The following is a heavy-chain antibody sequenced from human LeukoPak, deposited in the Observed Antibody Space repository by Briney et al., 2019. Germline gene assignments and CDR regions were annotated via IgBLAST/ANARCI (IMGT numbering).Heavy chain of an antibody. CDR2: ISSSSSTI. CDR3: AGAIVVVPAAIRYYYMDV. V-gene: IGHV3-48*01. D-gene: IGHD2-2*01. J-gene: IGHJ6*03. CDR1: GFTFSSYS. Sequence: GGSLRLSCAASGFTFSSYSMNWVRQAPGKGLEWVSYISSSSSTIYYADSVKGRFTISRDNAKNSLYLQMNSLRAEDTAVYYCAGAIVVVPAAIRYYYMDVWGKGTTVTVSS.